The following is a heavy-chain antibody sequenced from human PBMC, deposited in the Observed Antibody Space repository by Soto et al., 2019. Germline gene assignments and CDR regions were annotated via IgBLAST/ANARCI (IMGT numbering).Heavy chain of an antibody. CDR2: MSHSGGT. D-gene: IGHD1-1*01. V-gene: IGHV4-34*01. CDR1: GGFVTSGSYY. Sequence: QVQLQQWGEGLLTPSETMSLTCAVYGGFVTSGSYYWSWIRQPPGKGLEWIGEMSHSGGTHFNPSLKSRVTISVESSRNQFTLKMSSVTAADTALYYCARVERGTATTVVDAFDIWGPGTMVTVAS. J-gene: IGHJ3*02. CDR3: ARVERGTATTVVDAFDI.